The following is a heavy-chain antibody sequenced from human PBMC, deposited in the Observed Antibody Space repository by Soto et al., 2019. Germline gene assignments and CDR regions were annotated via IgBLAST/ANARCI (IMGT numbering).Heavy chain of an antibody. CDR3: ARDLNAVVTPPYYYGMDV. CDR1: GGTFSSYA. V-gene: IGHV1-69*13. CDR2: IIPIFGTA. J-gene: IGHJ6*02. Sequence: SVKVSCKASGGTFSSYAISWVRQAPGQGLEWMGGIIPIFGTANYAQKFQGRVTITADESTSTAYMELSSLRSEDTAVYYCARDLNAVVTPPYYYGMDVWGQGTTVTVSS. D-gene: IGHD2-21*02.